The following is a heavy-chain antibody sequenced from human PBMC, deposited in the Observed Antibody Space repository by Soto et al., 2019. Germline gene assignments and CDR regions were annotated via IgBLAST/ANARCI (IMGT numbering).Heavy chain of an antibody. Sequence: CXRLSWSASVFTFVVYCIGWFRQAPGKGLEWVAVISHDGNEKYYADSVKGRFTISRYNSKNTLYMQMNRMRADDKAVYYCEKQNTVTEFDYWGQGTLVTVSS. J-gene: IGHJ4*02. CDR1: VFTFVVYC. CDR2: ISHDGNEK. V-gene: IGHV3-30*18. D-gene: IGHD4-17*01. CDR3: EKQNTVTEFDY.